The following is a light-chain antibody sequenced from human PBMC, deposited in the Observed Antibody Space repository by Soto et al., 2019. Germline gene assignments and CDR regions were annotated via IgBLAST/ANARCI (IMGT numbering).Light chain of an antibody. Sequence: QSVLTQPASVSGSRGQSITISCTGTSSDVGGYKYVSWYQHHPGKAPKLMIYDVINRPSGVSNRFSGSKSGNTASLTISGLQAEDEADYYCSSYTSSSTLYVFGTGTKVTVL. J-gene: IGLJ1*01. CDR2: DVI. V-gene: IGLV2-14*03. CDR3: SSYTSSSTLYV. CDR1: SSDVGGYKY.